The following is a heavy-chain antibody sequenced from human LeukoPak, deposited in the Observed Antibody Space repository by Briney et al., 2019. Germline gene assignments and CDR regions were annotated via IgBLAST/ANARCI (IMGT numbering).Heavy chain of an antibody. V-gene: IGHV4-61*09. J-gene: IGHJ4*02. D-gene: IGHD2-2*01. CDR3: AADLHCSTTRCYPYNFDN. CDR2: IHTSGST. CDR1: GASISSTSYC. Sequence: SETLSLTCTVSGASISSTSYCWGWIRQPAGKGLEWIGHIHTSGSTNYNPSLKSRVTISVDTSKNQFSLKLSSVTAADTAVYYCAADLHCSTTRCYPYNFDNWGRGTLVTVSS.